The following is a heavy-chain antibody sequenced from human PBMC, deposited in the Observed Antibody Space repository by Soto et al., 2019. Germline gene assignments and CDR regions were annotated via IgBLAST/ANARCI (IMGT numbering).Heavy chain of an antibody. J-gene: IGHJ4*02. CDR1: GGSISSYY. V-gene: IGHV4-59*01. CDR2: IYYSGST. CDR3: ARGERGYSYGFASYFDY. D-gene: IGHD5-18*01. Sequence: PSETLSLTCTVSGGSISSYYWSWIRQPPGKGLEWIGYIYYSGSTNYNPSLKSRVTISVDTSKNQFSLKLSSVTAADTAVYYCARGERGYSYGFASYFDYWGQGTLVTVSS.